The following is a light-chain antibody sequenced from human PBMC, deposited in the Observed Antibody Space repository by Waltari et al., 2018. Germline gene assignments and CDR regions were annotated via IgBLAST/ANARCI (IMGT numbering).Light chain of an antibody. Sequence: DVQMTQTPSTLSASVGDRVTITCRASQCVSDWVAWYQQKPGKAPNLLIYKSSYLEDGVPARFSGSASGTEFTFTIASLQADDFATYYCQQCHTFPKAFGQGTKVEV. J-gene: IGKJ1*01. V-gene: IGKV1-5*03. CDR1: QCVSDW. CDR3: QQCHTFPKA. CDR2: KSS.